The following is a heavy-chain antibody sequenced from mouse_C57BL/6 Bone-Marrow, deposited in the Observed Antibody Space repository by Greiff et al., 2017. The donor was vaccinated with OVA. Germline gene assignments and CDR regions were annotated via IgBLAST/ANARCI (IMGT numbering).Heavy chain of an antibody. CDR3: ARWAAQAR. Sequence: VKLQQPGAELVKPGASVKLSCKASGYTFTSYWMQWVKQRPGQGLEWIGEIDPSDSYTNYNQKFKGKATLTVDTSSSTAYMQLSSLTSEDSAVYYCARWAAQARWGQGTTLTVSS. V-gene: IGHV1-50*01. CDR2: IDPSDSYT. CDR1: GYTFTSYW. J-gene: IGHJ2*01. D-gene: IGHD3-2*02.